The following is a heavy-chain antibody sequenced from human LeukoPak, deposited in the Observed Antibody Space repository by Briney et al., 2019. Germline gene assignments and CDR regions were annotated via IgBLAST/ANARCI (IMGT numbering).Heavy chain of an antibody. CDR1: GFNVSSNY. CDR2: MFSGGST. CDR3: AKGGGDYNPFDY. D-gene: IGHD4-17*01. Sequence: GGSLRLSCAVSGFNVSSNYMSWVRQAPGKGLEWVSVMFSGGSTYYADSVKCRFTISRHNSKNTLYLEINSLRRDDPAIYYGAKGGGDYNPFDYWGQGTLVTVSS. J-gene: IGHJ4*02. V-gene: IGHV3-53*04.